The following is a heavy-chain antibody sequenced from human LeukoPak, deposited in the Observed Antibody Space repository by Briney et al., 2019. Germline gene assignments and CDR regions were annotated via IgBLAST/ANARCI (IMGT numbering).Heavy chain of an antibody. CDR2: IYSGGTT. D-gene: IGHD6-19*01. Sequence: GGSLRLSCAASAFTVSNNYMSWVRQAPGKGLEWVSVIYSGGTTNYADSVKGRFTISRDNSKNTLYLQMNSLRAEDTAVYYCASPQHGSGPQYFQHWGQGTLVTVSS. CDR1: AFTVSNNY. CDR3: ASPQHGSGPQYFQH. J-gene: IGHJ1*01. V-gene: IGHV3-66*01.